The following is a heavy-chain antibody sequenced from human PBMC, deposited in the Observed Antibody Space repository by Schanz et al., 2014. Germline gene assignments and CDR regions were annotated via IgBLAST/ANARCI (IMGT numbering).Heavy chain of an antibody. CDR2: ITSDGGGT. Sequence: VQLVESGGGLVQPGGSLIISCSASGFTFSDYALHWVRQAPGKGLEYVSAITSDGGGTYYADSVKGRFTISRDNSINTLSLQMNSLSADDTAVYYCAKGQGAVINNWYFDLWGRGTLVTVSS. D-gene: IGHD2-21*01. J-gene: IGHJ2*01. CDR1: GFTFSDYA. V-gene: IGHV3-64*04. CDR3: AKGQGAVINNWYFDL.